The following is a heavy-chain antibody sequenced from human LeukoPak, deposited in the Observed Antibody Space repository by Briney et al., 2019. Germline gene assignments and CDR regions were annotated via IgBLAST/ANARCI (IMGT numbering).Heavy chain of an antibody. CDR2: INPNSGGT. CDR3: ARDLNEYYDILTGSLVDY. Sequence: ASVKASCKASGYTFTGYYMHWVRQAPGQGLEWMGWINPNSGGTNYAQKFQGRVTMTRDTSISTAYMELSRLRSDDTAVYYCARDLNEYYDILTGSLVDYWGQGTLVTVSS. CDR1: GYTFTGYY. D-gene: IGHD3-9*01. J-gene: IGHJ4*02. V-gene: IGHV1-2*02.